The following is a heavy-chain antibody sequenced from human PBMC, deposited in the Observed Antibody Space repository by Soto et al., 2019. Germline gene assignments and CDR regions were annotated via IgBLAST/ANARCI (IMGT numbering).Heavy chain of an antibody. V-gene: IGHV3-11*06. CDR2: SSNSGTFS. CDR1: GFTFGDYY. J-gene: IGHJ4*02. Sequence: SLRLSCEGSGFTFGDYYISWIRQAPGKGLEWISYSSNSGTFSRYADSVKGRFSISRDNTKNLLYLQMNSLRAEDTAVYYCARSGDHYNRLDYWGQGTPGT. CDR3: ARSGDHYNRLDY. D-gene: IGHD2-21*02.